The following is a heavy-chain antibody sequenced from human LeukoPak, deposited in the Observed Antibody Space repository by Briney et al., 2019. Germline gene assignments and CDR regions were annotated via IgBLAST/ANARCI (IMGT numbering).Heavy chain of an antibody. D-gene: IGHD3-10*01. CDR1: GGSISSYY. Sequence: SETLSLTCTVSGGSISSYYRSWIRQPPGKGLEWIGYIYYSGSTNYNPSLKSRVTISVDTSKNQFSLKLSSVTAADTAVYYCARGRGYYMDVWGKGTTVTVSS. J-gene: IGHJ6*03. CDR2: IYYSGST. CDR3: ARGRGYYMDV. V-gene: IGHV4-59*01.